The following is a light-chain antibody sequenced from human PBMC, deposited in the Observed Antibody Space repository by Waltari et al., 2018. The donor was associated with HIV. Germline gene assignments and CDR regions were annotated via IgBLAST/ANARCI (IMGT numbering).Light chain of an antibody. CDR2: AAS. CDR3: QNYYSAPYT. Sequence: DVQMTQSPSSLSASVGDRVTITCRASQGIRNYLAWYQQSPGKVPKLLISAASALQSGVPSRFSGSGSGTDFTLTISSLHPEDLATYYCQNYYSAPYTFGQGTKLEI. J-gene: IGKJ2*01. V-gene: IGKV1-27*01. CDR1: QGIRNY.